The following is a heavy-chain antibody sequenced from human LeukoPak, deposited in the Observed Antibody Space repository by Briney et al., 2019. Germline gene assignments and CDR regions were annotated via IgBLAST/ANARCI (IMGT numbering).Heavy chain of an antibody. V-gene: IGHV3-21*01. D-gene: IGHD2-15*01. J-gene: IGHJ6*02. CDR1: GFTFSSYS. CDR3: ARRKFGYCSGGSCSNYYYYGMDV. CDR2: ISSSSSYI. Sequence: PGGSLRLSCAASGFTFSSYSMTWVRQAPGKGLEWVSSISSSSSYIYYADSVKGRFTISRDNAKNSLYLQMNSLRAEDTAVYYCARRKFGYCSGGSCSNYYYYGMDVWGQGTTVTVSS.